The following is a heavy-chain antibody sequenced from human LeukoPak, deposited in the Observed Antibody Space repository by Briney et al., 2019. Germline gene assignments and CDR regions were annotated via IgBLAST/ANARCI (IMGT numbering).Heavy chain of an antibody. CDR3: ARAPDILTGSYDY. CDR1: GGTFGSYA. J-gene: IGHJ4*02. D-gene: IGHD3-9*01. V-gene: IGHV1-69*04. Sequence: SVKVSCKASGGTFGSYAISWVRQAPGQGLEWMGRIIPILGIANYAQKFQGRVTITADKSTSTAYMELSSLRSEDTAVYYCARAPDILTGSYDYWGQGTLVTVSS. CDR2: IIPILGIA.